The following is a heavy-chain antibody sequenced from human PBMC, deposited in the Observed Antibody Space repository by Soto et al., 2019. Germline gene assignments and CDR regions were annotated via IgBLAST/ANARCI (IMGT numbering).Heavy chain of an antibody. Sequence: QVPLVESGGGVVQPGRSLRLSCAASGFTFSSYVMHWVRQAPGKGLEWVAVISYDGNNKYYADSVKGRFTISRDNSKNTLYLQMNSLRAEDTAVYYCARAGCDGGRCYTLVGLRYGTDVWGQGTTVTVSS. CDR3: ARAGCDGGRCYTLVGLRYGTDV. J-gene: IGHJ6*02. V-gene: IGHV3-30-3*01. CDR1: GFTFSSYV. D-gene: IGHD2-15*01. CDR2: ISYDGNNK.